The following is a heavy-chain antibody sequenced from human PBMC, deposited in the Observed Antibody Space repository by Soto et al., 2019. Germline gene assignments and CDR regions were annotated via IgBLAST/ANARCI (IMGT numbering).Heavy chain of an antibody. CDR2: IYYSGST. Sequence: QVQLQESGPGLVKPSQTLSLTCTVSGGSISSGDYYWSWIRQPPGKGLEWIGYIYYSGSTYYNPSLNSRFTISVDTSKIQFSLKLSSVTAADTVVYYCARGGYYDSSGYSTLGYCGQGTLVTVSS. CDR3: ARGGYYDSSGYSTLGY. J-gene: IGHJ4*02. D-gene: IGHD3-22*01. CDR1: GGSISSGDYY. V-gene: IGHV4-30-4*01.